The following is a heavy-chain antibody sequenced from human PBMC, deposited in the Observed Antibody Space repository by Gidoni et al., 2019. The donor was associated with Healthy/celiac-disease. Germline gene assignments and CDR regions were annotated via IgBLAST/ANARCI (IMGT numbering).Heavy chain of an antibody. J-gene: IGHJ6*03. Sequence: QVQLVESGGGGVQPGRSLRLSCAASGFTFSSYAMHWVRQAPGKGLEWVAVISYDGSNKYSADSVKCRFTISRDNSKNPLYLQMNSLRAEDTAVYYCARDTQWLVHYMDVWGKGTTVTVSS. CDR2: ISYDGSNK. CDR1: GFTFSSYA. CDR3: ARDTQWLVHYMDV. V-gene: IGHV3-30-3*01. D-gene: IGHD6-19*01.